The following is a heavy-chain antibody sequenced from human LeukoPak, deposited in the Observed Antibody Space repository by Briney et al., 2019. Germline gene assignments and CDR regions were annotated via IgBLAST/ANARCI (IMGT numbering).Heavy chain of an antibody. CDR1: GFTFSSYS. V-gene: IGHV3-21*01. CDR3: ARGATVVTAPFDY. Sequence: GGSLRLSCAASGFTFSSYSMNWVRQAPGKGLEWVSSISSSSSYIYYEDSVKGRFTISRDNPQNSLYLQMNSLRDEDTAVYYCARGATVVTAPFDYWGQGTLVTVSS. J-gene: IGHJ4*02. CDR2: ISSSSSYI. D-gene: IGHD4-23*01.